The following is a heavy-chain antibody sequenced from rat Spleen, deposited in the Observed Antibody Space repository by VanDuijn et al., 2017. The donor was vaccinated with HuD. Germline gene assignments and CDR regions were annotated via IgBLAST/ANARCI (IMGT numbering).Heavy chain of an antibody. CDR1: GFSLTSYS. J-gene: IGHJ3*01. Sequence: QVQLKESGPGLVQPSQTLSLTCTVSGFSLTSYSVHWVRQPPGKGLEWIAAISSGGRTFYNSVLKSRLSISRDTSKSQAFLKMSSLQTEDTAIYFCTRDHYYDDYYHHNWFAYWGQGTLVTVSS. CDR2: ISSGGRT. CDR3: TRDHYYDDYYHHNWFAY. V-gene: IGHV2-6*01. D-gene: IGHD1-12*03.